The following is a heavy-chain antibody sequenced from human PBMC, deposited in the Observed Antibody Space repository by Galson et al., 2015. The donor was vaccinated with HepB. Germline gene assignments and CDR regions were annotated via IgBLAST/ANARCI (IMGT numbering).Heavy chain of an antibody. CDR1: GFTFSSYS. Sequence: SLRLSCAASGFTFSSYSMNWVRQTPGKGLEWVSYISSSSSTIYYADSVKGRFTISRDNAKNSLYLQMNSLRDEDTAVYYCARRLVVPAAIIMYYYYGMDVWGQGTTVTVSS. CDR2: ISSSSSTI. D-gene: IGHD2-2*01. V-gene: IGHV3-48*02. CDR3: ARRLVVPAAIIMYYYYGMDV. J-gene: IGHJ6*02.